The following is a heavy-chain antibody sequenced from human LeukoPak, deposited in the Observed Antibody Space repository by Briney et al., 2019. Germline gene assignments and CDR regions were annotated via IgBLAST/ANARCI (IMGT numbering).Heavy chain of an antibody. Sequence: GGSLRLSCAASGFTFSSYAMSWVRQAPGRGLEWVSAISGSGGSTYYADSVKGRFTISRDNSKNTLFLQMNSLRAEDTAVYYCAKLSLAGDWDYWGQGTLVTVSS. CDR2: ISGSGGST. V-gene: IGHV3-23*01. CDR1: GFTFSSYA. CDR3: AKLSLAGDWDY. J-gene: IGHJ4*02. D-gene: IGHD2-21*02.